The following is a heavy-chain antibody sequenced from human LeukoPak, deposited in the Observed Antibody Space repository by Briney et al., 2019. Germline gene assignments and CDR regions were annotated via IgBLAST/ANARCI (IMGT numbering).Heavy chain of an antibody. CDR3: AREVGIGAFDI. J-gene: IGHJ3*02. CDR2: IIPIFGTA. Sequence: SVKVSCKASGYTFTGYYMHWVRQAPGQGLEWMGGIIPIFGTANYAQKCQGRATITADESTSTAYMELSSLRSEDTAVYYCAREVGIGAFDIWGQGTMVTVSS. D-gene: IGHD1-26*01. V-gene: IGHV1-69*13. CDR1: GYTFTGYY.